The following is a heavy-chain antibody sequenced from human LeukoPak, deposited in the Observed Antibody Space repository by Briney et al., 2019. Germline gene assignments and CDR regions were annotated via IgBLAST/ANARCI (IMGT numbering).Heavy chain of an antibody. CDR2: IYTSGST. V-gene: IGHV4-61*02. J-gene: IGHJ4*02. D-gene: IGHD6-6*01. CDR3: AREDSSSWGPFDY. Sequence: PSETLSLTCTVSTGSVSSGTYYWSWIRQPAGKGLEWIGRIYTSGSTDYNPSLKSRITMSIDTSKNHFSLKLSSVTAADTGVYFCAREDSSSWGPFDYWGQGTLVTVSS. CDR1: TGSVSSGTYY.